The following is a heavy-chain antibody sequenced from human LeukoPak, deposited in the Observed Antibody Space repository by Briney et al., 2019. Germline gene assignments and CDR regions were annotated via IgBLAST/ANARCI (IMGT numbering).Heavy chain of an antibody. D-gene: IGHD6-6*01. Sequence: GGSLRLSCAASGFTFSSYVMHWVRQAPGKGLEWVAIISHDGGNEYYADSVKGRFTISRDNSKNTLYLQMNSLRAADTAVYYCAGDKGTSYLSSFDYWGQETLVTVSS. CDR2: ISHDGGNE. V-gene: IGHV3-30*04. CDR3: AGDKGTSYLSSFDY. J-gene: IGHJ4*02. CDR1: GFTFSSYV.